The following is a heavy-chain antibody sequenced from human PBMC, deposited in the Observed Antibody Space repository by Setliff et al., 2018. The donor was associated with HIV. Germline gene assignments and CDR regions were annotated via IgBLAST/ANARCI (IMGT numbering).Heavy chain of an antibody. D-gene: IGHD7-27*01. CDR3: ARANWGYPRPNYFDS. J-gene: IGHJ4*02. Sequence: SETLSLTCAVYGDSFSDYYWTWIRQPPGRGLEWIGEVNHFGTTNYNQSPKSRVTISAEKSKNQFSLNLSSVTAADTATYYCARANWGYPRPNYFDSWGQGTLVTVS. V-gene: IGHV4-34*01. CDR2: VNHFGTT. CDR1: GDSFSDYY.